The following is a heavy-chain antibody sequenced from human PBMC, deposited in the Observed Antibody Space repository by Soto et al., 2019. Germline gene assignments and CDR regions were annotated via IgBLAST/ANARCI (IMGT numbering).Heavy chain of an antibody. Sequence: PGGSLRLSCAVSGFTFSSYAMSWVRQAPGKGLEWVSAISGSGDTTYYADSVKGHFTISRDNSKNTLSLQMNSLRAEDTAIYFCAKKLTYYYDISHDLWGQGTLVTVSS. D-gene: IGHD3-22*01. J-gene: IGHJ5*02. V-gene: IGHV3-23*01. CDR1: GFTFSSYA. CDR2: ISGSGDTT. CDR3: AKKLTYYYDISHDL.